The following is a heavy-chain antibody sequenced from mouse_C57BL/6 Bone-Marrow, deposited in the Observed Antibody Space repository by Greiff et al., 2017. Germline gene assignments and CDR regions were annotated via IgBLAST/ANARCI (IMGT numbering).Heavy chain of an antibody. CDR2: INPNNGGT. Sequence: EVQLKQSGPELVKPGASVKISCKASGYTFTDYYMNWVKQSHGKSLEWIGDINPNNGGTSYNQKFKGKATLTVDKSSSTAYMELRSLTSEDSAVYYCARGHYYAMDYWGQGTSVTVSS. CDR3: ARGHYYAMDY. J-gene: IGHJ4*01. CDR1: GYTFTDYY. V-gene: IGHV1-26*01.